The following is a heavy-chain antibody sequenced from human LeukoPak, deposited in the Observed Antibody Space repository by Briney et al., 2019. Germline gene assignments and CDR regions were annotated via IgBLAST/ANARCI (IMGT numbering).Heavy chain of an antibody. CDR2: MRYDGTNK. D-gene: IGHD3-10*01. Sequence: GGSLRLSCAASGFTFSSFGMHWVRQAPGKGLEWVTFMRYDGTNKHYADSVKGRFTISRDNSKNTLYLQMNSLRAEDTAVYYCAKDRPYYGSGSTPYYWGQGTLVTVSS. CDR3: AKDRPYYGSGSTPYY. V-gene: IGHV3-30*02. J-gene: IGHJ4*02. CDR1: GFTFSSFG.